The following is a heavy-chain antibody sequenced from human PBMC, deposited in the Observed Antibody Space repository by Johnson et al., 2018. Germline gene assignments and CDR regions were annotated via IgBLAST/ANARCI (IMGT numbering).Heavy chain of an antibody. Sequence: VQLVESGGGLVKPGGSLRLSCAASGFTFSTYTMNWVRQAPGKGLEWVSLISSSSSYIYYADSVKGRFTISRDNFKNTLYLQMNALRAEDTAVYYCARDPSRFLEWLSQGYFDYWGQGTLVTVSS. CDR2: ISSSSSYI. V-gene: IGHV3-21*01. D-gene: IGHD3-3*01. CDR1: GFTFSTYT. CDR3: ARDPSRFLEWLSQGYFDY. J-gene: IGHJ4*02.